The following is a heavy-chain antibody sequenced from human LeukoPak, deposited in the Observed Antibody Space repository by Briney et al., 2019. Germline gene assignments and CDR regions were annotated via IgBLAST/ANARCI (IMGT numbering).Heavy chain of an antibody. CDR2: ISAFNGHT. J-gene: IGHJ4*02. CDR3: ARALAVLGRGPRDFDF. CDR1: NYTYTDYG. V-gene: IGHV1-18*01. Sequence: GASVKVSCKASNYTYTDYGIYWVRQAPGQGLEWVGWISAFNGHTYYAQKLQGRITMTTDAPTATAHMELRSLRSDDTADYYCARALAVLGRGPRDFDFWGQGTLVTVSS. D-gene: IGHD4/OR15-4a*01.